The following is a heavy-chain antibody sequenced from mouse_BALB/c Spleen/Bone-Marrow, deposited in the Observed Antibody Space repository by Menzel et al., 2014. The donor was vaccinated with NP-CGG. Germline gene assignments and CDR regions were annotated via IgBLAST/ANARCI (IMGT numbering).Heavy chain of an antibody. CDR1: GYTFTSYW. CDR2: INPSNGGI. D-gene: IGHD2-4*01. V-gene: IGHV1S16*01. J-gene: IGHJ2*01. Sequence: QVQLKESGAELVKPGASVQLSCKASGYTFTSYWMHWGKLRPGQGFVWIGEINPSNGGISYNEKYKRKATLTVDKSSXTAYIQHRSLTSEDSAVYYCTKGGLDYWGDGTTLAVSS. CDR3: TKGGLDY.